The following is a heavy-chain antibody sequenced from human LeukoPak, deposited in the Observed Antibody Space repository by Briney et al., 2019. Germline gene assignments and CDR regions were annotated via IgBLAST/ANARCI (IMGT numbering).Heavy chain of an antibody. CDR3: ARADYDFWSGDYYFDY. CDR2: IYTSGST. Sequence: PSETLSLTCTVSGGSISSGSYYWGWIRQPAGKGLEWIGRIYTSGSTNYKPSLKSRVTISVDTSKNQFSLKLSSVTAADTAVYYCARADYDFWSGDYYFDYWGQGTLVTVSS. CDR1: GGSISSGSYY. D-gene: IGHD3-3*01. V-gene: IGHV4-61*02. J-gene: IGHJ4*02.